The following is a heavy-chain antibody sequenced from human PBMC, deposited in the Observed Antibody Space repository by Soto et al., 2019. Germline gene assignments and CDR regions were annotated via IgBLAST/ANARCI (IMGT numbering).Heavy chain of an antibody. CDR2: ISYDGSNK. CDR3: AKDHINGMDV. Sequence: QVQLVESGEGVVQPGRSLRLSCAASGFTFRSYGMHWVRQAPGKGLEWVAVISYDGSNKYYADSVKGRFTISRDNSKNTLYLQMNSLRAEDTAVYYCAKDHINGMDVWGQGTTVTVSS. D-gene: IGHD2-21*01. J-gene: IGHJ6*02. V-gene: IGHV3-30*18. CDR1: GFTFRSYG.